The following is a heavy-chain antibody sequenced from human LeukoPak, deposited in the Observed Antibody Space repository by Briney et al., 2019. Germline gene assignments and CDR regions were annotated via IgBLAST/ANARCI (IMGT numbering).Heavy chain of an antibody. CDR2: IYGSGST. CDR1: GGSIRSSYYY. D-gene: IGHD3-16*01. V-gene: IGHV4-39*01. CDR3: ARHYEP. J-gene: IGHJ5*02. Sequence: SETLSLTCTVSGGSIRSSYYYWGWIRQPPGKGLEWIGSIYGSGSTYYNASLKSRVTISVDTSKNQFSLKLNSVTAADTAVYYCARHYEPWGQGTLVTVSS.